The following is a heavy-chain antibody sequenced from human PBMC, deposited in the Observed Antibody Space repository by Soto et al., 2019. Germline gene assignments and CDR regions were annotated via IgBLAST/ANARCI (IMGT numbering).Heavy chain of an antibody. D-gene: IGHD2-21*01. CDR1: GFTSSSSI. J-gene: IGHJ4*02. V-gene: IGHV3-23*01. Sequence: GGSLRLSCAASGFTSSSSIMSWVRQAPGKGLEWVSTFSGSSGNTYYADSVKGRFTISRDSSRNTLYLQMNSLRAEDTAVYYCAKRDHYFFXHWGQGTLVTVSS. CDR3: AKRDHYFFXH. CDR2: FSGSSGNT.